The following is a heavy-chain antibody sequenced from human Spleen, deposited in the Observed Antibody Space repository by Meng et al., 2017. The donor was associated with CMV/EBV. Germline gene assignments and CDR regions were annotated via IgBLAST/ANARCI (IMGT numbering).Heavy chain of an antibody. J-gene: IGHJ5*02. D-gene: IGHD2-2*02. Sequence: KVSCKGSGYSFTSYWIGWVRQMPGKGLEWMGIIYPGDSDTRYSPSCQGQVTISADKSISTAYLQWSSLKASDTAMYYCARGNPNIVVVPAAIPGWFDPWGPGTLVTVSS. CDR2: IYPGDSDT. CDR3: ARGNPNIVVVPAAIPGWFDP. V-gene: IGHV5-51*01. CDR1: GYSFTSYW.